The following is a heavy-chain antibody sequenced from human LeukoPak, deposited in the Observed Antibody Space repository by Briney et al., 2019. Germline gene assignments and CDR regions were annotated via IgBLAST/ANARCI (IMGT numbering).Heavy chain of an antibody. CDR1: GYTFTSYG. CDR2: ISAYNGNT. CDR3: ARGGSSGWYTPYYYYYGMDV. V-gene: IGHV1-18*01. Sequence: ASVKVSCKASGYTFTSYGISWVRQAPGQGLEWMGWISAYNGNTNYAQKLQGRVTMTRNTSISTAYMELSSLRSEDTAVYYCARGGSSGWYTPYYYYYGMDVWGQGTTVTVSS. J-gene: IGHJ6*02. D-gene: IGHD6-19*01.